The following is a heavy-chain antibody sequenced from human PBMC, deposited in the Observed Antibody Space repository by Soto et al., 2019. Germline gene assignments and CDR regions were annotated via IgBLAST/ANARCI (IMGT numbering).Heavy chain of an antibody. J-gene: IGHJ6*02. Sequence: EVQLLESGGGLVQPGGSLRLSCAASGFTFSSYAMSWVRQAPGKGLEWVSAISGSGGSTYYADSVKGRFTISRDNSKNTLYLQMNSLRAEDTAVYYCAKDRYSSGWYSTYYYYYGMDVWGQGTTVTVSS. CDR3: AKDRYSSGWYSTYYYYYGMDV. CDR1: GFTFSSYA. D-gene: IGHD6-19*01. V-gene: IGHV3-23*01. CDR2: ISGSGGST.